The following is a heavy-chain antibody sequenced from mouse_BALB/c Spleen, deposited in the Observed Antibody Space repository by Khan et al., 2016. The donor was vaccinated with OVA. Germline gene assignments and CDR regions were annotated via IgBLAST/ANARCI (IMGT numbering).Heavy chain of an antibody. V-gene: IGHV1-18*01. J-gene: IGHJ3*01. CDR1: GYSFTGYT. D-gene: IGHD2-12*01. CDR3: GREGYSNDGAWFAY. CDR2: IHPYNGGT. Sequence: EVQLQQSGPELVKPGASMKISCKASGYSFTGYTMTWVKQSHGKNLEWIGLIHPYNGGTSYNQKFKGQATLTVAKSSSTASLALLRLTSEDSAVSYRGREGYSNDGAWFAYWCQGTLVTVSA.